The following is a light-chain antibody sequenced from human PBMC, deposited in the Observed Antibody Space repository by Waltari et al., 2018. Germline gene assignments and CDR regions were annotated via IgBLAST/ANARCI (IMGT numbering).Light chain of an antibody. V-gene: IGKV1-9*01. CDR1: QVIRSS. CDR3: MQSLQTPET. J-gene: IGKJ2*01. CDR2: DAS. Sequence: DIQLTQSPSSLSASVGDRVTITCRANQVIRSSLAWYQQKPGKPPKLLIYDASTLLQSGVPPRFSGSVSGTEFTLKISRVEAEDVGVYYCMQSLQTPETFGQGTKLEIK.